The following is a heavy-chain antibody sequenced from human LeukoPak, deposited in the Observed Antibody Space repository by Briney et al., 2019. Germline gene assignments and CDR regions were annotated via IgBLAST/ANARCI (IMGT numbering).Heavy chain of an antibody. CDR3: ARVNSMRWLADFDY. CDR1: GGSISSGGYY. J-gene: IGHJ4*02. Sequence: SETLSLTCNVSGGSISSGGYYWNWIRQPPGKGLEWIGEIKHSGITNYNPSLKSRVTMSVDTSQNQFSLNLNSVTAADTAVYYCARVNSMRWLADFDYWGQGTLVTVSS. D-gene: IGHD4-23*01. V-gene: IGHV4-39*07. CDR2: IKHSGIT.